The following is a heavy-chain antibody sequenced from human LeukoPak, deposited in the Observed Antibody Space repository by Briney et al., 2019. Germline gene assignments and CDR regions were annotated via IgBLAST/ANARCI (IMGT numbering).Heavy chain of an antibody. D-gene: IGHD2-8*01. V-gene: IGHV1-8*03. CDR1: GYTFTSYG. J-gene: IGHJ5*02. CDR2: MNPNSGNT. CDR3: ARAVGCTNGVCSTFDP. Sequence: GASVKVSCKASGYTFTSYGINWVRQATGQGLEWMGWMNPNSGNTGYAQKFQGRVTITRNTSISTAYMELSSLRSEDTAVYYCARAVGCTNGVCSTFDPWGQGTLVTVSS.